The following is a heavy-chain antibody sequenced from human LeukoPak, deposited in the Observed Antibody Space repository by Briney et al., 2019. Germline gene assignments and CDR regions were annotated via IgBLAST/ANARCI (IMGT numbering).Heavy chain of an antibody. Sequence: QPGGSLRLSCAASGFTFSSYGMHWVRQAPGKGLEWVAFIRYDGSNKYYADSVKGRFTISRDNSKNTLYLQMNSLRAEDTAVYYCAKDRGTTGLAPPSMDVWGKGTTVTISS. CDR1: GFTFSSYG. CDR3: AKDRGTTGLAPPSMDV. V-gene: IGHV3-30*02. D-gene: IGHD1-14*01. J-gene: IGHJ6*03. CDR2: IRYDGSNK.